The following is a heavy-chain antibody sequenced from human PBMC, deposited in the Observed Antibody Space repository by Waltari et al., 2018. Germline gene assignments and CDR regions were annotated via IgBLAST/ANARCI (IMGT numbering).Heavy chain of an antibody. D-gene: IGHD2-15*01. CDR1: GYSISSVYY. CDR2: VYHSGIT. Sequence: QVQLQESGPGLVKPSETLSLTCTVSGYSISSVYYWGWIRQPPGTGLAWIGSVYHSGITYYNPSLKSRLTISVDTSKNQFSLRLSSVTAADTAVYYCAREIYCSGGNCYLSYFDYWGQGTLVTVSS. CDR3: AREIYCSGGNCYLSYFDY. J-gene: IGHJ4*02. V-gene: IGHV4-38-2*02.